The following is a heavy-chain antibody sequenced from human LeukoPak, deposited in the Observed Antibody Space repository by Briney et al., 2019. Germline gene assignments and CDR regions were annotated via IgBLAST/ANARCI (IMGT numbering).Heavy chain of an antibody. V-gene: IGHV4-34*01. CDR3: ARVGGTAVADH. J-gene: IGHJ3*01. Sequence: SETLSLTCAVYGGFFSGYYWSWIRQPPGKGLEWIGEINHSGSTNYNPSLKSRVTISVDTSKNQFSLKLSSVTAADTAVYYCARVGGTAVADHWGQGTMVTVSS. D-gene: IGHD6-19*01. CDR2: INHSGST. CDR1: GGFFSGYY.